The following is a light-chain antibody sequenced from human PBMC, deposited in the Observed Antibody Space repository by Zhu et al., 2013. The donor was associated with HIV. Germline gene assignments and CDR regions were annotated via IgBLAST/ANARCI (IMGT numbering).Light chain of an antibody. CDR1: SSDVGGYNY. J-gene: IGLJ2*01. Sequence: QSALTQPASVSGSPGQSITISCTGTSSDVGGYNYVSWYQQHPGKAPKLIIYEVSDRPSGVSSRFSGSKSANTATLTISRVEAGDEADYYCQVWDGSSDHVVFGGGTKLTVL. V-gene: IGLV2-14*01. CDR2: EVS. CDR3: QVWDGSSDHVV.